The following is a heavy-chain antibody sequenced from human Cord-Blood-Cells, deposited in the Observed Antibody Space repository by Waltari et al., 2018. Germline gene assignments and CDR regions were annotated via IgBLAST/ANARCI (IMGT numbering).Heavy chain of an antibody. D-gene: IGHD6-13*01. CDR1: GFTFSSYA. CDR3: ARASSWYGGVDY. Sequence: QVQLVASGGGVVQPGRSLRLSCAASGFTFSSYAMHWVRQAPGKGLEWVAVISYDGSNKYYADSVKGRFTISRDNSKNTLYLQMNSLRAEDTAVYYCARASSWYGGVDYWGQGTLVTVSS. V-gene: IGHV3-30-3*01. CDR2: ISYDGSNK. J-gene: IGHJ4*02.